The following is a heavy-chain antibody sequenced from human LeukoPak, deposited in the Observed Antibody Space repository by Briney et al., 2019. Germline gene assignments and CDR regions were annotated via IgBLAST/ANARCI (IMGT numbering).Heavy chain of an antibody. CDR3: ARVGLLTGYYFFDY. D-gene: IGHD3-9*01. CDR1: GYTFTSYG. CDR2: ISAYNGNT. V-gene: IGHV1-18*01. Sequence: ASVKVSCKASGYTFTSYGISWVRQAPGQGLEWMGWISAYNGNTNYAQKLQGRVTMTTDTPTSTAYMELRSLGSDETAVYYCARVGLLTGYYFFDYWGQGTLVTVSS. J-gene: IGHJ4*02.